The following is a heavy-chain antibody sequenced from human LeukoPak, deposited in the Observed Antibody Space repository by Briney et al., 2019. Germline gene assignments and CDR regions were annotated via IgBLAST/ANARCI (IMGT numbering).Heavy chain of an antibody. J-gene: IGHJ5*02. V-gene: IGHV1-18*01. Sequence: ASVKVSCKASGYTFTSYGISWVRQAPGQGLEWMGRISAYNGNTNYAQKLQGRVTMTTDTSTSTAYMELRSLRSDDTAVYYCASSSAGLGGDWFDPWGQGTLVTVSS. D-gene: IGHD6-13*01. CDR2: ISAYNGNT. CDR1: GYTFTSYG. CDR3: ASSSAGLGGDWFDP.